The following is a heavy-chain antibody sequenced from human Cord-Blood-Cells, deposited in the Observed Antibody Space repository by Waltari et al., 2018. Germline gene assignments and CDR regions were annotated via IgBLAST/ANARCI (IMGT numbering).Heavy chain of an antibody. CDR3: ARGRKVITTFDY. J-gene: IGHJ4*02. V-gene: IGHV3-33*01. CDR1: GFTFSSYG. D-gene: IGHD3-22*01. CDR2: IWYDGSNK. Sequence: QVQLVESGGGVVQPGRSLRLSCAASGFTFSSYGMHWVRQAPGKGLEWVAVIWYDGSNKYNADSVKGRFTISRDNSKNTLYLQMNSLRAEDTAVYYCARGRKVITTFDYWGQGTLVTVSS.